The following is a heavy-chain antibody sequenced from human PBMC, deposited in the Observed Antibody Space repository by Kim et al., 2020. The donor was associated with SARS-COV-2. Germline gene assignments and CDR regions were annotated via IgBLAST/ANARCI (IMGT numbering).Heavy chain of an antibody. J-gene: IGHJ6*02. Sequence: SLQGRVTIPVDKSKNQFSLKLSSVTAADTAVYYCARGRRRMDYYYYGMDVWGQGTTVTVSS. D-gene: IGHD2-8*01. CDR3: ARGRRRMDYYYYGMDV. V-gene: IGHV4-34*01.